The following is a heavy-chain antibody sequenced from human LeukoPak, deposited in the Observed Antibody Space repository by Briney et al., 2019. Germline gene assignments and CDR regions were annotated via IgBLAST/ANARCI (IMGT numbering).Heavy chain of an antibody. D-gene: IGHD2-15*01. CDR3: ARSDIVVVVTATNNYYGMDV. Sequence: GGSLRLSCAASGFTFSSYEMNWVRQAPGKGLEWVSYISSSGSTIYYADSVKGRFTISRDNAKNSLYLQMNSLRAEDTAVYYCARSDIVVVVTATNNYYGMDVWGQGTTVTVSS. CDR2: ISSSGSTI. J-gene: IGHJ6*02. V-gene: IGHV3-48*03. CDR1: GFTFSSYE.